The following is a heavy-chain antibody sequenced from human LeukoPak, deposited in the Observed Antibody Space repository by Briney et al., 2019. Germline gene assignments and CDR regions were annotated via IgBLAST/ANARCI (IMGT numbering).Heavy chain of an antibody. CDR2: ISGSGGST. D-gene: IGHD6-13*01. CDR1: GFAFSSYA. Sequence: GGSLRLSCAASGFAFSSYAMSWVRQAPGKGLEWVSAISGSGGSTYYADSVKGRFTISRDNSKNTLYLQMNSLRAEDTAVYYCARRSRVRAAADLFDYWGQGTLVTVSS. CDR3: ARRSRVRAAADLFDY. V-gene: IGHV3-23*01. J-gene: IGHJ4*02.